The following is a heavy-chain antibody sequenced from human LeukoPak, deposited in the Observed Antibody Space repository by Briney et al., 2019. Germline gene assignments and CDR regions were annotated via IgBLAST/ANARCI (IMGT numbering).Heavy chain of an antibody. D-gene: IGHD6-13*01. Sequence: PSETLSLTCTVSGGSISSGGYYWSWSRQPPGKGLEWIGYIYHSGSTYYNPSLKSRVTISVDRSKNQFSLKLSSVTAADTAVYSCARGRIAAAGTARAPDYWGQGTLGTVSS. CDR3: ARGRIAAAGTARAPDY. J-gene: IGHJ4*02. CDR1: GGSISSGGYY. V-gene: IGHV4-30-2*01. CDR2: IYHSGST.